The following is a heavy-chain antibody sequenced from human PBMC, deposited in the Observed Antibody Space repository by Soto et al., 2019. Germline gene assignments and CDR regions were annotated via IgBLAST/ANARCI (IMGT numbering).Heavy chain of an antibody. J-gene: IGHJ6*03. D-gene: IGHD2-15*01. CDR2: IYYSGST. Sequence: SETLSLTCTVSGGSISSYYWSWIRQPPGKGLEWIGYIYYSGSTNYNPSLKSRVTISVDTSKNQFSLKLSSVTAADTAVYYCGRIEGYCSGGSCYSPPYYMDVWGKGTTVTVSS. V-gene: IGHV4-59*01. CDR1: GGSISSYY. CDR3: GRIEGYCSGGSCYSPPYYMDV.